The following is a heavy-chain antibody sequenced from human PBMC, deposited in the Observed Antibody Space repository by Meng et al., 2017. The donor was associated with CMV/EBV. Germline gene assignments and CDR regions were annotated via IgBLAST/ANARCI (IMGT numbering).Heavy chain of an antibody. V-gene: IGHV4-4*02. D-gene: IGHD2-2*01. J-gene: IGHJ5*02. CDR2: IYHSGST. CDR1: GGSISSSNW. CDR3: ARRGRSRTIVVVPAAAVGWFDP. Sequence: SETLSLTCAVSGGSISSSNWWSWVRQPPGKGLEWIGEIYHSGSTNYNPSLKSRVTISVDKSKNQFSLKLSSVTAADTAVYYCARRGRSRTIVVVPAAAVGWFDPWGQGTLVTVSS.